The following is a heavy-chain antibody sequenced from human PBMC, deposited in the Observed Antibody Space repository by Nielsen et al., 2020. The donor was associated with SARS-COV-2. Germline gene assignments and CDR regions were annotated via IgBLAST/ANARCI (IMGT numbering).Heavy chain of an antibody. D-gene: IGHD3-22*01. V-gene: IGHV1-24*01. Sequence: ASVKVSCKVSGYTLTELSMHWVRQDPGKGLEWMGGFDPEDGETIYAQKFQGRVTMTEDTSTDTAYMELSSLRSEDTAVYYCATSSPMNSSPWFDPWGQGTLVTVSS. J-gene: IGHJ5*02. CDR2: FDPEDGET. CDR3: ATSSPMNSSPWFDP. CDR1: GYTLTELS.